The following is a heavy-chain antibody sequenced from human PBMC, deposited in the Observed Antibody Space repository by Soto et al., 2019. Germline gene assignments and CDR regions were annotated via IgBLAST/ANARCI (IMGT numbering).Heavy chain of an antibody. D-gene: IGHD2-15*01. Sequence: QPGGSLRLSCAASGFTFKSYAMSWVRQAPGKGLEWLSSVSGLGENTYYADSVKGRFTISRDNSQNTVILQMNSLRAEDTALYYCARVRCSGGGCSPNWFDPWGQGTLVTVSS. J-gene: IGHJ5*02. CDR2: VSGLGENT. CDR3: ARVRCSGGGCSPNWFDP. V-gene: IGHV3-23*01. CDR1: GFTFKSYA.